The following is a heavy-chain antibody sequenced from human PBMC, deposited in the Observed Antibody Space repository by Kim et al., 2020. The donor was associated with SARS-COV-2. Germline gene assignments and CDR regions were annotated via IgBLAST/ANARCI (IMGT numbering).Heavy chain of an antibody. CDR2: ISYDGSNK. Sequence: GGSLRLSCAXSGFTFSSYAMHWVRQAPGKGLEWVAVISYDGSNKYYADSVKGRFTISRDNSKNTLYLQMNSLRAEDTAVYYCARASSGSYYNWFDPWGQGTLVTVSS. D-gene: IGHD3-10*01. CDR1: GFTFSSYA. V-gene: IGHV3-30*04. CDR3: ARASSGSYYNWFDP. J-gene: IGHJ5*02.